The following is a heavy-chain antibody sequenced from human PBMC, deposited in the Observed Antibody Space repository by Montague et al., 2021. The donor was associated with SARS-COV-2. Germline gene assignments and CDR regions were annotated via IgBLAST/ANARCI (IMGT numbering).Heavy chain of an antibody. Sequence: SLRLSCAASGFTFSSYAMSWVRQAPGKGLEWVSVIYSGGSSTYYVDSVKGRFTISRDNSKNTLYLQMNSLRAEDTAVYYCAKDSSGWYVAYFDYWGQGTLVTVSS. CDR3: AKDSSGWYVAYFDY. J-gene: IGHJ4*02. D-gene: IGHD6-19*01. CDR2: IYSGGSST. V-gene: IGHV3-23*03. CDR1: GFTFSSYA.